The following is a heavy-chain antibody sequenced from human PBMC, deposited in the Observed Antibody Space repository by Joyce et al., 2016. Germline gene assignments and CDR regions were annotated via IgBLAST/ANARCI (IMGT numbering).Heavy chain of an antibody. CDR1: GYSFTNYW. J-gene: IGHJ5*02. CDR2: IDPLDFYT. CDR3: AREDRDGHYVWLHCFDP. D-gene: IGHD3-16*01. V-gene: IGHV5-10-1*01. Sequence: EVQLVQSGAEVKKPGESLRISCKGSGYSFTNYWISWVRQTPGKGRECMGVIDPLDFYTNYSPSFEGHVIISPDKSIRTAYLQWSSLKASVTAVYYCAREDRDGHYVWLHCFDPWGQGTLVTVSS.